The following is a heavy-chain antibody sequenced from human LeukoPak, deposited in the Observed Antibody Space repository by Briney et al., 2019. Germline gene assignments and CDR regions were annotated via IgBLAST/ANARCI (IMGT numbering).Heavy chain of an antibody. CDR2: IGGSGGST. CDR3: AELGITMIGGV. J-gene: IGHJ6*04. V-gene: IGHV3-23*01. CDR1: GFTFSSYA. D-gene: IGHD3-10*02. Sequence: GGSLRLSCAASGFTFSSYAMSWVRQAPGKGLEWVSTIGGSGGSTYYADSVKGRFTISRDNSKNTLYLQMNSLRAEDTAVYYCAELGITMIGGVWGKGTTVTISS.